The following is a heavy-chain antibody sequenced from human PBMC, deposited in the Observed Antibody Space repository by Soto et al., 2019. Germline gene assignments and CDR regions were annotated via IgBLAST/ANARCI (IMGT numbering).Heavy chain of an antibody. Sequence: QVQLVQSGAVVKKPGASVKVSCKASGYTFTSYGISWVRQAPGQGLEWMGWISAYNGNTNYAQKLQGRVTMTTDTSTSTAYMELRSLRSDDTAVYYCARALTDYDILTGYYYYYGMDVWGQGTTVTVSS. CDR3: ARALTDYDILTGYYYYYGMDV. CDR1: GYTFTSYG. V-gene: IGHV1-18*01. CDR2: ISAYNGNT. D-gene: IGHD3-9*01. J-gene: IGHJ6*02.